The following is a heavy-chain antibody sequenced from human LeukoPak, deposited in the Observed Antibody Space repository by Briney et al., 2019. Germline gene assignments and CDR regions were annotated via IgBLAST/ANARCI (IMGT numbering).Heavy chain of an antibody. Sequence: SETLSLTCTVSGGSISSGSYYWSWIRQTPGKGLEWIGSISYSGSTYYNLSLKSRVTISVDTSKNQFSLRLTSVTAADTAVYYCARQTGSGLFILPGGQGTLVTVSS. CDR1: GGSISSGSYY. CDR2: ISYSGST. J-gene: IGHJ4*02. V-gene: IGHV4-39*01. CDR3: ARQTGSGLFILP. D-gene: IGHD3/OR15-3a*01.